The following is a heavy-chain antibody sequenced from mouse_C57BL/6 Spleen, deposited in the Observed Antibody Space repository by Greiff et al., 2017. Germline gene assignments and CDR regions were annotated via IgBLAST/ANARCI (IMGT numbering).Heavy chain of an antibody. D-gene: IGHD1-1*01. Sequence: EVQRVESGGGLVKPGGSLKLSCAASGFTFSDYGMHWVRQAPEKGLEWVAYISSGSSTIYYADTVKGRFTISRDNAKNTLFLQMTSLRSEDTAMYYCARGLYYYGSSYPFDYWGQGTTLTVSS. J-gene: IGHJ2*01. CDR3: ARGLYYYGSSYPFDY. V-gene: IGHV5-17*01. CDR2: ISSGSSTI. CDR1: GFTFSDYG.